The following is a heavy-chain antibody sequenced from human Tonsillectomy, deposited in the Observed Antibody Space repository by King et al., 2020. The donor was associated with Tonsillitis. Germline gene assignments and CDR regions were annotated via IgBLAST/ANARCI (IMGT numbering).Heavy chain of an antibody. CDR1: GFTFNNYW. V-gene: IGHV3-7*04. CDR2: IKEDGSEK. Sequence: VQLVESGGGLVQPGGSLRLSCAGSGFTFNNYWMTWVRQSPGKGLEWVANIKEDGSEKYYVDSVKGRFTISRDNAKNSLYLQMNSLRADDTAVYYCARDSNYYDRPYYYDTLYMWGQGTLVTVSS. CDR3: ARDSNYYDRPYYYDTLYM. J-gene: IGHJ3*02. D-gene: IGHD3-22*01.